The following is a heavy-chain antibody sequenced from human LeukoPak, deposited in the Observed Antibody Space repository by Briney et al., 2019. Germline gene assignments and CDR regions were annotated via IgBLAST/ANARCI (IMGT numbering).Heavy chain of an antibody. J-gene: IGHJ4*02. V-gene: IGHV1-18*01. CDR2: ISAYNGNT. Sequence: ASVKVSCKASGYTFTSYGISWVRQAPGQGLEWMGWISAYNGNTNYAQKLQGRVTMTTDTSTSTVYMELSSLRSDDTAVYYCARDTAMIIGLTFWGQGTLVTVSS. D-gene: IGHD5-18*01. CDR1: GYTFTSYG. CDR3: ARDTAMIIGLTF.